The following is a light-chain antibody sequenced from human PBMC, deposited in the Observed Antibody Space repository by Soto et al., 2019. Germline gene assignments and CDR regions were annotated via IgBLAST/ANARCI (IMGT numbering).Light chain of an antibody. CDR2: EVS. CDR1: SSDVGGYNY. J-gene: IGLJ1*01. Sequence: ALTQPAFVPGSPGQSIPISCTGTSSDVGGYNYVSWYQHPPGKAPKLMISEVSNRPSGVSNRFSSSKSGNTASLTISGLQAEDEGDYYCSSYTTTRPRGFGKGRKGTV. V-gene: IGLV2-14*01. CDR3: SSYTTTRPRG.